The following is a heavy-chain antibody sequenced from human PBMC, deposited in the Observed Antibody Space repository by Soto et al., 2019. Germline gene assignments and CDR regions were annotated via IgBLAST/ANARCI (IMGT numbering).Heavy chain of an antibody. CDR1: GFTFSTYA. Sequence: QVQLVESGGGVVQPGRSLRLSCAASGFTFSTYAMFWVRQAPGKGLEWVAVMSYHGTYEYYADSVKGRFTISRDNSKNTLYLQMNSLRPEETAVYYCASDAPPADWGQGTLVTVSS. CDR2: MSYHGTYE. J-gene: IGHJ4*02. V-gene: IGHV3-30-3*01. CDR3: ASDAPPAD.